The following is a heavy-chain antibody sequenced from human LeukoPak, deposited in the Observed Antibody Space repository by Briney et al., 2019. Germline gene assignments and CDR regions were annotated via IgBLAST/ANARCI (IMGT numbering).Heavy chain of an antibody. Sequence: GGSLRLSCAASGFTFSDHYMDWVRQAPGKGLEWVGRIRNKANSYTTEYAASVKGRFTISRDDSRSSLYLQMNSLQTEDTSVNYCTRVYSSSWSGSYFDYWGQGTLVTVSS. CDR1: GFTFSDHY. V-gene: IGHV3-72*01. CDR3: TRVYSSSWSGSYFDY. CDR2: IRNKANSYTT. D-gene: IGHD6-13*01. J-gene: IGHJ4*02.